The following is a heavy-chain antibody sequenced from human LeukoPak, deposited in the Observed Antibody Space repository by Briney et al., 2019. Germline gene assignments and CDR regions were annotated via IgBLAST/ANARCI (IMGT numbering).Heavy chain of an antibody. CDR2: IYYSGST. CDR3: ARVRLGRWPFDY. CDR1: GGSISSYY. V-gene: IGHV4-59*06. J-gene: IGHJ4*02. Sequence: SETLSLTCTVSGGSISSYYWSWIRQPPGKGLEWIGYIYYSGSTYYNPSLKSRVTISVDTSKNQFSLKLSSVTAADTAVYYCARVRLGRWPFDYWGQGTLVTVSS. D-gene: IGHD1-26*01.